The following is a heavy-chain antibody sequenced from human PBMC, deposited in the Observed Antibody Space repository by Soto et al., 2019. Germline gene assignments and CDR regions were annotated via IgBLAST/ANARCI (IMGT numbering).Heavy chain of an antibody. V-gene: IGHV1-18*01. D-gene: IGHD1-26*01. CDR1: GYTFTSYG. CDR2: ISAYNGNT. J-gene: IGHJ5*02. CDR3: ARIVGADRRWFDP. Sequence: ASVKVSCKASGYTFTSYGLTWVRQAPGQGLEWMGWISAYNGNTNYAQKLQGRVTMTTDTSTSTAYMELRSLRSDNTAVYYCARIVGADRRWFDPWGQGTLVTVSS.